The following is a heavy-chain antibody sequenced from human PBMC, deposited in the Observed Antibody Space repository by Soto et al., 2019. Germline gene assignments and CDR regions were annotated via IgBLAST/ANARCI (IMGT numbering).Heavy chain of an antibody. Sequence: ASVKVSCKVSGYTLTELSMHWVRQAPGKGLEWMGGFDPEDGETIYAQKFQGRATMTEDTSTDTAYMELSSLRSEDTAVYYCATDIPTGTTISEDHFDYCGQGTLVTSPQ. CDR2: FDPEDGET. J-gene: IGHJ4*02. CDR3: ATDIPTGTTISEDHFDY. V-gene: IGHV1-24*01. D-gene: IGHD1-1*01. CDR1: GYTLTELS.